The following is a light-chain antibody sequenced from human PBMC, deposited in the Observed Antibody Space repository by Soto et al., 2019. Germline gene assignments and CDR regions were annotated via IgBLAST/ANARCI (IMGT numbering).Light chain of an antibody. CDR2: STS. J-gene: IGKJ2*03. CDR3: QQYNSVSS. V-gene: IGKV1-5*01. Sequence: IQMIQSPSTLSASLGETVTISCRAGQSVSKWLAWYRQKPGQAPVLLIHSTSTLQLGVPSRFSGSGWGTEFTLTTSNLQPDDSATYYCQQYNSVSSFGQGTKLVIE. CDR1: QSVSKW.